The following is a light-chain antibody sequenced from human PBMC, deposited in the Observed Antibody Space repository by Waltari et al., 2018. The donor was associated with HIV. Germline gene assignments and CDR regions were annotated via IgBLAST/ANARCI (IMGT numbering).Light chain of an antibody. J-gene: IGKJ1*01. V-gene: IGKV3-20*01. CDR2: GAS. CDR3: QLYGSSPPGT. CDR1: QSVRSNS. Sequence: EIVLTQSPGTLSLSPGERATLSCRASQSVRSNSLAWYQQRPGQAPRLLIYGASTRATGIPDRFSGSGSATDFTLTISGLEPEDFAVYYCQLYGSSPPGTFGQGTKVEIK.